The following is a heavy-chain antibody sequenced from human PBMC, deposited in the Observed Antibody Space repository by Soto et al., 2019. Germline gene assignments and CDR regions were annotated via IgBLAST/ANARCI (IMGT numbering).Heavy chain of an antibody. CDR3: AGEEVVITQYYFDY. J-gene: IGHJ4*02. CDR2: IWYDGSNK. CDR1: GFTFSSYG. Sequence: QVQLVESGGGVVQPGRSLRLSCAASGFTFSSYGMHWVRQAPGKGLEWVAVIWYDGSNKYYADSVKGRFTISRDNSKNTAYLQMNRLRAEDTAVYYCAGEEVVITQYYFDYWGQGTLVTVSS. D-gene: IGHD3-22*01. V-gene: IGHV3-33*01.